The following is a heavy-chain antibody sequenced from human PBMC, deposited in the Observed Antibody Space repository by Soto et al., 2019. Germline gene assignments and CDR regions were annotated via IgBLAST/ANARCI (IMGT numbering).Heavy chain of an antibody. CDR1: GYTFTSYD. D-gene: IGHD3-3*01. CDR3: ARAAGGGLQRTIFGVVIPGVYYMDV. CDR2: MNPNSGNT. Sequence: QVQLVQSGAEVKKPGASVKVSCKASGYTFTSYDLNWVRQATGQGLEWMGWMNPNSGNTGYAQKFQGRVTMTRNTSRSTAYMERSSLRSEDTAVDYCARAAGGGLQRTIFGVVIPGVYYMDVWGKGTTVTFSS. J-gene: IGHJ6*03. V-gene: IGHV1-8*01.